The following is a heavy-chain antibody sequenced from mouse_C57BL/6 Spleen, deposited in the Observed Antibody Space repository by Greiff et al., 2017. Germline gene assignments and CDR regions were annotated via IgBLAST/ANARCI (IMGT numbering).Heavy chain of an antibody. CDR2: IDPENGDT. CDR3: TTGSDFDY. V-gene: IGHV14-4*01. J-gene: IGHJ2*01. Sequence: EVKLVESGAELVRPGASVKLSCTASGFNIKDDYMHWVKQRPEQGLEWIGWIDPENGDTEYASKFQGKATITADTSSNTAYLQLSSLTSEDTAVYYCTTGSDFDYWGQGTTLTVSS. CDR1: GFNIKDDY.